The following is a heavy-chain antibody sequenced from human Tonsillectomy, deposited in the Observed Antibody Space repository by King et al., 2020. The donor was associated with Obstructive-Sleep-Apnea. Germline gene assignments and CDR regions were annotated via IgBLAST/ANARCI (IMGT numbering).Heavy chain of an antibody. CDR3: AHVDDYGGNLS. D-gene: IGHD4-23*01. CDR1: WFSLSTSGVG. V-gene: IGHV2-5*02. Sequence: TLKESGPTLVKPTQTLTLTCTFSWFSLSTSGVGVGWIRQPPGKALDWVVLIYWVDDNLYSPSLKSRLTITKYTSKNQVVLTMTNMDPVDTATYYCAHVDDYGGNLSWGQGTLVTVSS. CDR2: IYWVDDN. J-gene: IGHJ5*02.